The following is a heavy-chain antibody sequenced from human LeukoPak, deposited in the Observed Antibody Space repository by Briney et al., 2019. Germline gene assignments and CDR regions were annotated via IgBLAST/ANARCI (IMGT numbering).Heavy chain of an antibody. V-gene: IGHV4-59*08. J-gene: IGHJ4*02. Sequence: PSETLSLTCTVSDGSIGAYYWSWIRQPPGKGLEWIGHISSSGATNFNPSLNSRASISINTSMNQFSLKLRSVTAADTAIYFCARRGGSVSYPFDYWGQGALVAVSS. CDR2: ISSSGAT. D-gene: IGHD3-10*01. CDR3: ARRGGSVSYPFDY. CDR1: DGSIGAYY.